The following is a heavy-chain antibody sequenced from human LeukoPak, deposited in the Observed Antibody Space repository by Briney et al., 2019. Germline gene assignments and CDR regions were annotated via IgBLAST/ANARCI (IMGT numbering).Heavy chain of an antibody. J-gene: IGHJ1*01. V-gene: IGHV4-59*01. Sequence: SETLSLTCTVSGGSISEYYWSWIRQPPGKGLEWIGYIYNSGHTNYNPSLKRRVTISEDTSKNQLSLKLSSVTAADTAVYYCARAAVTTSRYFQHWGQGTLVTVSS. CDR3: ARAAVTTSRYFQH. CDR2: IYNSGHT. D-gene: IGHD4-17*01. CDR1: GGSISEYY.